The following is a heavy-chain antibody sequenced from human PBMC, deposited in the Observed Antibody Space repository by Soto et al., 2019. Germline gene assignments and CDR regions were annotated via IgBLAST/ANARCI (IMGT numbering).Heavy chain of an antibody. D-gene: IGHD5-18*01. J-gene: IGHJ4*02. Sequence: SETLSLTCAVYGGSFSGYYWSWIRQPPGKGLEWIGEINHSGSTNYNPSLKSRVTISVDTSKNQVSLKLSSVTAAETAVYYCARRGFTYGHIDYWGQGALVTVSS. CDR2: INHSGST. CDR3: ARRGFTYGHIDY. CDR1: GGSFSGYY. V-gene: IGHV4-34*01.